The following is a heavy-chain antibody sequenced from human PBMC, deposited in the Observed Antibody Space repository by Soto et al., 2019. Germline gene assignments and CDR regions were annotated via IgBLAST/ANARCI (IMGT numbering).Heavy chain of an antibody. J-gene: IGHJ4*02. CDR1: GGSVNSVDYY. CDR3: ARIHRDTAFGHFDY. V-gene: IGHV4-30-4*01. D-gene: IGHD5-18*01. CDR2: IFYSGRT. Sequence: QVLLQESGPGLVKPSQTLSLTCTVSGGSVNSVDYYWSWIRQPPGEGLEWIGYIFYSGRTDYNPSLKGRVSISVATSKNQFSLELTSVTAADTAVYYCARIHRDTAFGHFDYWGRGTLVTVSS.